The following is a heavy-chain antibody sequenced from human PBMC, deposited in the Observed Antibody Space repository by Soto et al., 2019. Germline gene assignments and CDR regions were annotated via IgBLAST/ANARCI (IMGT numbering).Heavy chain of an antibody. CDR2: IDPSDSYT. CDR1: GYSFTSYW. D-gene: IGHD1-1*01. J-gene: IGHJ6*02. V-gene: IGHV5-10-1*01. CDR3: ARRPKGTNYYYGMDV. Sequence: GESLKISCKGSGYSFTSYWISWVRQMPGKGLEWMGRIDPSDSYTNYSPSFQGHVTISADKSISTAYLQWSSLKASDTAMYYCARRPKGTNYYYGMDVWGQGTTVTVSS.